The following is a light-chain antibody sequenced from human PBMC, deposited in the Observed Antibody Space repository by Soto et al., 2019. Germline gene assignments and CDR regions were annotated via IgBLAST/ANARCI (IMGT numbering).Light chain of an antibody. V-gene: IGLV2-14*01. Sequence: QSALTQPASVSGSPGQSITISCTGTTSDIGGYDFVSWYQKHPDRAPQLLLYDVTNRPARVSDRFSASKSATTASLTISGLQAEDEADYYCSSVTLTTTLGVIFGTGTKVTV. CDR3: SSVTLTTTLGVI. CDR2: DVT. CDR1: TSDIGGYDF. J-gene: IGLJ1*01.